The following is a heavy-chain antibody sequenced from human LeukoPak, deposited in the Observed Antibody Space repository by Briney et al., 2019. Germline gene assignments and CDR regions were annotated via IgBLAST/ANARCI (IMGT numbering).Heavy chain of an antibody. CDR1: GYTFTGYY. J-gene: IGHJ3*02. CDR3: ARVATNYYDSSGYDAFDI. V-gene: IGHV1-2*02. Sequence: GASVKVSCKASGYTFTGYYMHWVRQAPGQGLEWMGWINPNSGGTNYAQKFQGRVTMTRDTSISTAYMELRSLRSDDTAVYYCARVATNYYDSSGYDAFDIWGQGTMVTVSS. CDR2: INPNSGGT. D-gene: IGHD3-22*01.